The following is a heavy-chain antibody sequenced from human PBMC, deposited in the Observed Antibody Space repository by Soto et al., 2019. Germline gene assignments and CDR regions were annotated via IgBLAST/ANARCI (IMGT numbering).Heavy chain of an antibody. D-gene: IGHD2-2*01. CDR1: GFTFSSYA. CDR3: ANQYGVVPAAPFAY. V-gene: IGHV3-23*01. CDR2: ISGSRGST. J-gene: IGHJ4*02. Sequence: EVQLLESGGGLVQPGGSLRLSCAASGFTFSSYAMSWVRQAPGKGLEWVSAISGSRGSTYYADSVKGRFTISRDNSKNTLYLQMNSLRAEDTAVYYCANQYGVVPAAPFAYWGQGTLVTVSS.